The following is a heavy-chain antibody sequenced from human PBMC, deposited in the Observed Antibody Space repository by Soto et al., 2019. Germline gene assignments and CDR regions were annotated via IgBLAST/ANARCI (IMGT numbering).Heavy chain of an antibody. CDR1: GFTFSSYS. CDR2: ISSSSSYI. Sequence: GSLRLSCAASGFTFSSYSMNWVRQAPGKGLEWVSSISSSSSYIYYADSVKGRFTISRDNAKNSLYLQMNSLRAEDTAVYYCARVRDGGNLHYYYYYMDVWGKGTTVTVSS. CDR3: ARVRDGGNLHYYYYYMDV. V-gene: IGHV3-21*01. J-gene: IGHJ6*03. D-gene: IGHD2-15*01.